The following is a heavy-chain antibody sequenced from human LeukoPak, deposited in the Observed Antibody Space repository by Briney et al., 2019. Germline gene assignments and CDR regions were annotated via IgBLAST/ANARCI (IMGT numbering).Heavy chain of an antibody. CDR2: IRSKAYGGTT. CDR1: GFTFGDYA. J-gene: IGHJ4*02. V-gene: IGHV3-49*03. Sequence: PGGSLRLSCTASGFTFGDYAMSWFRQAPGKGLEWVGFIRSKAYGGTTEYAASVKGRFTISRDDSKSIAYLQMNSLKTEDTAVYYCTRDRPPYYYDSSGSPHYWGQGTLVTVSS. D-gene: IGHD3-22*01. CDR3: TRDRPPYYYDSSGSPHY.